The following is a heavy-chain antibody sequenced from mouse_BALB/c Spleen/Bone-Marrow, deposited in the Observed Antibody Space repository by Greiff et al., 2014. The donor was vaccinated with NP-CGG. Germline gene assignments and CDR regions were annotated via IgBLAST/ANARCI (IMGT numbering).Heavy chain of an antibody. D-gene: IGHD2-1*01. CDR2: INPYNDGT. Sequence: VQLKQSGPELVKPGASVKMSCKASGYTFTSYVMHWVKQKPGQGLEWIGYINPYNDGTKYNEKFKGKATLTSDKSSSTAYMELSSLTSEDSAVYYCARDGNYPFYAMDYWGQGTSVTVSS. CDR1: GYTFTSYV. V-gene: IGHV1-14*01. CDR3: ARDGNYPFYAMDY. J-gene: IGHJ4*01.